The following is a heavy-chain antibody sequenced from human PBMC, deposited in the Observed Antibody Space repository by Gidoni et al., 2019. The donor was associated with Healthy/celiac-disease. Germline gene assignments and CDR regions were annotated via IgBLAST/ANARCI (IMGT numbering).Heavy chain of an antibody. V-gene: IGHV4-34*01. CDR1: CGSFSGYY. D-gene: IGHD3-10*01. J-gene: IGHJ6*02. CDR3: AGGFGDRPYGMDV. Sequence: QVQLQQWGAGLLKPSETLSLTCAFYCGSFSGYYWSWIRQPPGKGLEWIGEINHSGSTNYNPSLKSRVTISVDTSKNQFSLKLSSVTAADTAVYYCAGGFGDRPYGMDVWGQGTTVTVSS. CDR2: INHSGST.